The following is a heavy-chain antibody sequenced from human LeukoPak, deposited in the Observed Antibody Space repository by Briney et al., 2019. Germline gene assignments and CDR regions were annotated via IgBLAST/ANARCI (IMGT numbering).Heavy chain of an antibody. D-gene: IGHD3-3*01. CDR1: GGSISSGGYS. CDR2: IYHSGST. J-gene: IGHJ3*02. V-gene: IGHV4-30-2*01. CDR3: ARGVEGDAFDI. Sequence: SQTLSLTCAVSGGSISSGGYSWSWIRQPPEKGLEWIGYIYHSGSTYYNPSLKSRVTISVDRSKNQFSLKLSSVTAADTAVYYCARGVEGDAFDIWGQGTMVTVSS.